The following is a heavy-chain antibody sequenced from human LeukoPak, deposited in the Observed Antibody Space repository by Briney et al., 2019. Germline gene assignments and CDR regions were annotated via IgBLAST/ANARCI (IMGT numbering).Heavy chain of an antibody. J-gene: IGHJ3*02. CDR1: GGSFSGYY. V-gene: IGHV4-34*01. D-gene: IGHD6-13*01. Sequence: SETLSLTCAVYGGSFSGYYWSWIRQPPGKGLEWIGEINHSGSTNYNPSLNSRVTISVDTSKNQFSLKLSSVTAADTAVYYCARGHIAAAGTNAFDIWGQGTMVTVSS. CDR2: INHSGST. CDR3: ARGHIAAAGTNAFDI.